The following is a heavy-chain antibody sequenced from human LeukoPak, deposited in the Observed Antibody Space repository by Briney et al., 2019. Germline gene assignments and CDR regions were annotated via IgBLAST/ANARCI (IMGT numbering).Heavy chain of an antibody. J-gene: IGHJ4*02. V-gene: IGHV4-34*01. D-gene: IGHD6-19*01. Sequence: PSETLSLTCAVYGGSFSGYYWSWIRQPPGKGLEWIGEINHSGSTNYNPSLKRRVTISVDTSKNQFSLKLSSVTAADTAVYYCARGLGSGWTNAYWGQGTLVTVPS. CDR3: ARGLGSGWTNAY. CDR1: GGSFSGYY. CDR2: INHSGST.